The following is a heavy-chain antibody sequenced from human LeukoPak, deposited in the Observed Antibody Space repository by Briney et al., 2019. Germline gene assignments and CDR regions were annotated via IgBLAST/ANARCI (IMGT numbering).Heavy chain of an antibody. V-gene: IGHV1-8*01. D-gene: IGHD3-10*01. CDR2: MNPNSGNT. CDR1: GYTFTSYD. J-gene: IGHJ4*02. Sequence: ASVKVSCKASGYTFTSYDINWVRQATGQGLEWMGWMNPNSGNTGYAQRFQGRVTMTRNTSISTAYMELSSLRSEDTAVYYCARGELLWFGELWWGGHFDYWGQGTLVTVSS. CDR3: ARGELLWFGELWWGGHFDY.